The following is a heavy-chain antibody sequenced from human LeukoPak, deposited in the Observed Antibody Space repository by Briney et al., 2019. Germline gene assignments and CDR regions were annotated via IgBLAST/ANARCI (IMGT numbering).Heavy chain of an antibody. J-gene: IGHJ4*02. Sequence: PQTLSLTCTVPGGSISRGDYYSSWIRQPPGECLEWIGYIYYSGSTYYNPSLKSRVTISVDTSKNQFSLKLSSVTAADTAVYYCARELRGLLLIWGQGTLVTVSS. CDR3: ARELRGLLLI. D-gene: IGHD2-15*01. CDR2: IYYSGST. V-gene: IGHV4-30-4*08. CDR1: GGSISRGDYY.